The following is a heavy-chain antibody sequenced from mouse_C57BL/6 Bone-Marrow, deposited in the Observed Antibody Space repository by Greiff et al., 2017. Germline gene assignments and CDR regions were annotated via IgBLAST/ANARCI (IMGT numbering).Heavy chain of an antibody. V-gene: IGHV5-4*01. D-gene: IGHD1-1*02. Sequence: EVKLMESGGGLVKPGGSLKLSCAASGFTFSSYAMSWVCQRPEKSLEWVATISDGGSYTYYPDNVKGRFTISRDNAKNNLYLQMSHLKSEDTAMYYCGRDRGGYWGQGTTLTVSA. CDR2: ISDGGSYT. J-gene: IGHJ2*01. CDR3: GRDRGGY. CDR1: GFTFSSYA.